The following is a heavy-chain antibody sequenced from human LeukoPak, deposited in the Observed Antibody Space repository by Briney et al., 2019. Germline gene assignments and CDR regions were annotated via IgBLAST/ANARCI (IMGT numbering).Heavy chain of an antibody. CDR3: ARDYGDYGYYYYGMDV. CDR2: IYYSGST. J-gene: IGHJ6*04. CDR1: GGSVSSGSYY. Sequence: SETLSLTCTVSGGSVSSGSYYWSWIRQPPGKGLERIGYIYYSGSTNYNPPLKSRVTISVDTSKNQFSLKLSSVTAADTAVYYCARDYGDYGYYYYGMDVWGKGTTVTVSS. V-gene: IGHV4-61*01. D-gene: IGHD4-17*01.